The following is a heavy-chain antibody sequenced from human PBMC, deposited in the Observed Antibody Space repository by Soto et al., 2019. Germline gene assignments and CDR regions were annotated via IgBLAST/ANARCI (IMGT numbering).Heavy chain of an antibody. D-gene: IGHD3-10*01. V-gene: IGHV3-23*01. CDR1: GFTFSSYA. Sequence: PGESRKISCAASGFTFSSYAMSWVRQAPGKGLEWVSAISGSGGSTYYADSVKGRFTISRDNSKNTLYLQMNSLRAEDTAVYYCANRLSHMVPPLDCWGQGTLVTVSS. CDR2: ISGSGGST. J-gene: IGHJ4*02. CDR3: ANRLSHMVPPLDC.